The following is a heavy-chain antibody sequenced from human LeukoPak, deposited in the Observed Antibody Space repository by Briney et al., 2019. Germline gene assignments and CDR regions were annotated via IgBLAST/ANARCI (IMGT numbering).Heavy chain of an antibody. CDR1: EFTFSSYT. Sequence: GGSLRLSCAASEFTFSSYTMNWVRQAPGKGLEWVSGISGSGISTYYADSVKGRFTISRDNSKNTLCLQMNSLRVEDTAVYYCAKSWNYYDSSGDDALDIWGQGTMVTVSS. D-gene: IGHD3-22*01. V-gene: IGHV3-23*01. CDR3: AKSWNYYDSSGDDALDI. CDR2: ISGSGIST. J-gene: IGHJ3*02.